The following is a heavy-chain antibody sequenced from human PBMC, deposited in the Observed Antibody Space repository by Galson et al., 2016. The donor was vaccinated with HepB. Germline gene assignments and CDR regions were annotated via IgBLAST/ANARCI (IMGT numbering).Heavy chain of an antibody. V-gene: IGHV3-23*01. CDR1: GYTFSNYA. CDR2: IRGTGGTT. D-gene: IGHD3-22*01. Sequence: LRLSCAASGYTFSNYAMNWVRQAPGKGLDWVSGIRGTGGTTYYADSVKGRFTISRDNSKNTLYLQMNGLRVEDTAVYYCAKDRAPYDDISGYWSLDYYYGMDGWGRGTTVTVSS. CDR3: AKDRAPYDDISGYWSLDYYYGMDG. J-gene: IGHJ6*02.